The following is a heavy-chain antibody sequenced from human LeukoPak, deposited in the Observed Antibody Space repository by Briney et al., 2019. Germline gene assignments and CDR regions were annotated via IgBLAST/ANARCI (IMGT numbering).Heavy chain of an antibody. CDR1: GFTFSSYA. V-gene: IGHV3-30*04. CDR3: ARDLSAPDYYDSSGYLAY. CDR2: ISYDGSNK. J-gene: IGHJ4*02. D-gene: IGHD3-22*01. Sequence: PGGSLRLSCAASGFTFSSYAMHWVRQAPGKGVEWVAVISYDGSNKYYANSVKGPFTISRDNSKNTLYLQMNSLRAEDTAVYYCARDLSAPDYYDSSGYLAYWGQGTLVTVSS.